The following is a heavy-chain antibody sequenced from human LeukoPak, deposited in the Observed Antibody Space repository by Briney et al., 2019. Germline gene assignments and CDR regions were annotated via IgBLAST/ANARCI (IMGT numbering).Heavy chain of an antibody. V-gene: IGHV3-7*01. CDR2: MNQDGSGK. D-gene: IGHD3-16*01. J-gene: IGHJ5*02. CDR1: GLTFSNYW. Sequence: PGGSLRLSCAASGLTFSNYWMTWVRQAPGKGLEWVANMNQDGSGKYYVDSAKGLFAISRDNAKNSLYLQMNNLRAEDTAVYYCARDNDRKDDSWGQGTLVTVSS. CDR3: ARDNDRKDDS.